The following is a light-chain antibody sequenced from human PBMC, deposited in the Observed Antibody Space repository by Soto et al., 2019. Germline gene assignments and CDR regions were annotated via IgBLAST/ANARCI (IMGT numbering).Light chain of an antibody. V-gene: IGKV1-5*03. CDR2: KAS. Sequence: DIQMTQSPSTLSASVGDTVTITCRASQSISSWLAWYQERPGKAPKLLIYKASTLQSGVPSRFSGSGSGTDFTLTISSLQPDDFATYYCQEYNSHSRTFGQGTKVDIK. CDR3: QEYNSHSRT. J-gene: IGKJ1*01. CDR1: QSISSW.